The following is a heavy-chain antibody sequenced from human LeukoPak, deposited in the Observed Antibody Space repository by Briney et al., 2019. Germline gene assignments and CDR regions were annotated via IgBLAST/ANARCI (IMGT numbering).Heavy chain of an antibody. Sequence: ASVKVSCKASGYTFTGYYMHWVRQAPGQGLEWMGRINPNSGGTNYAQKFQGRVTMTRDTSISTAYMELSRLRSDDTAVYYCARELGYYGSGSGFDYWGQGTLVTVSS. J-gene: IGHJ4*02. V-gene: IGHV1-2*02. D-gene: IGHD3-10*01. CDR3: ARELGYYGSGSGFDY. CDR1: GYTFTGYY. CDR2: INPNSGGT.